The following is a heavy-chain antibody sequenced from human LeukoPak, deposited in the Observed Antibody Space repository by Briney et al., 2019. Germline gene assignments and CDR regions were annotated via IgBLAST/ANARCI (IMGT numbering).Heavy chain of an antibody. CDR1: GYTFTHYG. V-gene: IGHV1-18*01. D-gene: IGHD2-8*01. Sequence: ASVKVSCKASGYTFTHYGISWVRQAPGQGLEWMGWISLYNGNTNHTRKLQGRVTMTTDTSANTAYMELRSLTSDDTAVYYCARGGHCTSGVCYFFDYWGQGTLVTVSS. CDR3: ARGGHCTSGVCYFFDY. J-gene: IGHJ4*02. CDR2: ISLYNGNT.